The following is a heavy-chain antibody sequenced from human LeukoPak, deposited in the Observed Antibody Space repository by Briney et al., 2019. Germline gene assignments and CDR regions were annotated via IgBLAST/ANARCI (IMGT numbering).Heavy chain of an antibody. CDR2: ISYDGSNK. CDR3: AKDRAAAGSPKYFQH. Sequence: GGSLRLSCAASGLTFSSYGMHWVRQAPGKGLEWVAVISYDGSNKYYADSVKGRFTISRDNSKNTLYLQMNSLRAEDTAVYYCAKDRAAAGSPKYFQHWGQGTLVTVSS. D-gene: IGHD6-13*01. V-gene: IGHV3-30*18. J-gene: IGHJ1*01. CDR1: GLTFSSYG.